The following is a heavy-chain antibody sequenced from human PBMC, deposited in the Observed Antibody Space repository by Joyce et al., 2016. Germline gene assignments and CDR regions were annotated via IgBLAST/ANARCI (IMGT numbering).Heavy chain of an antibody. CDR1: GFSFSNVW. CDR3: TTGAPSHGLLFDN. V-gene: IGHV3-15*01. J-gene: IGHJ4*02. Sequence: EVQLVESGGGLVKPGGSLRLSCAASGFSFSNVWMSWVRQAPGKGLEWVGRVKSEASGGIRDYAAPVQGRFTVSRDDSKNTLYLQMNSLKTEDTAVYYCTTGAPSHGLLFDNWGRGTLVTVSS. CDR2: VKSEASGGIR.